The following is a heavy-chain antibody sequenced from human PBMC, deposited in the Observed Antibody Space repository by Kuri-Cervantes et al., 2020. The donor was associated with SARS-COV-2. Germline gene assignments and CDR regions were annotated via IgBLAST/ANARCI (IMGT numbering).Heavy chain of an antibody. J-gene: IGHJ4*02. V-gene: IGHV1-46*01. CDR1: GGTFSSYA. CDR2: INPSGSGT. Sequence: ASVKVSCKASGGTFSSYAISWVRQAPGQGLEWMGIINPSGSGTRYTQRFQDRISMTRDTSTSTVYMESSSLTSEDTAVYYCVVGFFSSRKWDYWGQGTLVTVSS. CDR3: VVGFFSSRKWDY. D-gene: IGHD2-15*01.